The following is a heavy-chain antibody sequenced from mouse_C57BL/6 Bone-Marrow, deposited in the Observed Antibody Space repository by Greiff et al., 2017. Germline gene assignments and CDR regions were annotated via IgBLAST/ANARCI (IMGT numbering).Heavy chain of an antibody. V-gene: IGHV1-64*01. CDR3: AREGYYYYAMDY. D-gene: IGHD1-1*01. CDR1: GYTFTSYW. CDR2: IHPNSGST. J-gene: IGHJ4*01. Sequence: QLQQSGAELVKPGASVKLSCKASGYTFTSYWMHWVKQRPGQGLEWIGMIHPNSGSTNYNEKFKSKATLTVDKSSSTAYMQLSSLTSEDSAVYYCAREGYYYYAMDYWGQGTSVTVSS.